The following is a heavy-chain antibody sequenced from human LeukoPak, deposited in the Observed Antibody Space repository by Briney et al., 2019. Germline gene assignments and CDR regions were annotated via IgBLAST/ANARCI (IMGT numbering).Heavy chain of an antibody. V-gene: IGHV3-30*15. Sequence: GGSLRLSSAASGFTLSSYAMHWVRQAPGKGLEWVAVISYDGSNKYYADSVKGRFTISRDNSKNTLYLQMSSLRAEDTAVYYCARTYGSGSSDFDYWGQGTLVTVSS. CDR3: ARTYGSGSSDFDY. CDR2: ISYDGSNK. J-gene: IGHJ4*02. D-gene: IGHD3-10*01. CDR1: GFTLSSYA.